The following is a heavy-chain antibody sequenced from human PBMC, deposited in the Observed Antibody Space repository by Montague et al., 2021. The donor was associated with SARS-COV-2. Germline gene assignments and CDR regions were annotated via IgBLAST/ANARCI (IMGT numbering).Heavy chain of an antibody. CDR2: IHYRGST. V-gene: IGHV4-59*01. J-gene: IGHJ6*04. D-gene: IGHD3-3*01. Sequence: SETLSLTCSVSGGSLSSVYWSCIRRPPGRRLEDIVYIHYRGSTNFSPSPNSRVSISLDTSNNQFSLNLRSVTTADTAVSYCARVAALDVFGVYYYGLDVWGKGTTVTVSS. CDR1: GGSLSSVY. CDR3: ARVAALDVFGVYYYGLDV.